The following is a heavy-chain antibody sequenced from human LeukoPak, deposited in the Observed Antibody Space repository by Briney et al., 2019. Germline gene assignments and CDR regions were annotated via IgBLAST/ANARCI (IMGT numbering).Heavy chain of an antibody. V-gene: IGHV3-23*01. D-gene: IGHD1-26*01. Sequence: PGGSLRLSCAASGFTSGIYAVSWVRQAPGKGLEWVSAFSGGGDSYYADSVKGRFTISRDNSKKILYLQMNSLRAEDTAVYYCARQNTPHGNFDYWGQGTLVTVSS. CDR1: GFTSGIYA. J-gene: IGHJ4*02. CDR3: ARQNTPHGNFDY. CDR2: FSGGGDS.